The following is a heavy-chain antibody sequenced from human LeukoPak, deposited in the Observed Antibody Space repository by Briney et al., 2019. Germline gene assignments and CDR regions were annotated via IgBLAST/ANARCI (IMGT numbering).Heavy chain of an antibody. J-gene: IGHJ4*02. Sequence: GGSLRLSCAASEFSFSDHYMTWFRQAPGKGLEWISYITSSGTTVYYADSVKGRFTISRDNARNSLYLQMNSLRVEDTAVYYCGRGHYRIDYWGQGTLVTVSS. D-gene: IGHD4-11*01. V-gene: IGHV3-11*01. CDR2: ITSSGTTV. CDR3: GRGHYRIDY. CDR1: EFSFSDHY.